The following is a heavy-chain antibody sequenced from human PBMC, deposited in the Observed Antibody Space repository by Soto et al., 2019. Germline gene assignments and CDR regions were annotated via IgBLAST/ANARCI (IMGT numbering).Heavy chain of an antibody. V-gene: IGHV4-30-4*01. D-gene: IGHD3-3*01. CDR3: ARDPAFWSGYWEGGMDV. J-gene: IGHJ6*02. CDR1: GGSISSGDYY. CDR2: IYYSGST. Sequence: SETLSLTCTVSGGSISSGDYYWSWIRQPPGKGLEWIGYIYYSGSTYYNPSLKSRVTISVDTSKNQFSLKLSSVTAADTAVYYCARDPAFWSGYWEGGMDVWGQGTTVTVYS.